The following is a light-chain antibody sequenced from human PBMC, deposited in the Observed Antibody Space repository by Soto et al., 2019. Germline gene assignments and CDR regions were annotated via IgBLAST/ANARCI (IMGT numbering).Light chain of an antibody. CDR1: QSVSSSY. CDR3: QQSGSPSGWT. V-gene: IGKV3-20*01. Sequence: IGLTQSPCALSLSPGEISARAGRAGQSVSSSYLAWYQQKPGQAPRLLIYGASSRATGIPDRFSGSGSGTDFTLTISRLEPEDFAVYYCQQSGSPSGWTFGRGTKVDIK. J-gene: IGKJ1*01. CDR2: GAS.